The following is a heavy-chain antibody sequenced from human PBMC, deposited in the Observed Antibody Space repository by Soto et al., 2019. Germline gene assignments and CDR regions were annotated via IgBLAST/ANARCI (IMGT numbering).Heavy chain of an antibody. D-gene: IGHD3-9*01. CDR3: ARQPDYNILTGYLYYFDY. Sequence: PGESLKISCKASGYTFTSYWIGWVRQMPGKGLKWMGFIYPGDSDARYSPSFEGQVTISVDTSINTAYLRWNSLKASDTATYYCARQPDYNILTGYLYYFDYWGQGTPVTVSS. CDR2: IYPGDSDA. V-gene: IGHV5-51*01. J-gene: IGHJ4*02. CDR1: GYTFTSYW.